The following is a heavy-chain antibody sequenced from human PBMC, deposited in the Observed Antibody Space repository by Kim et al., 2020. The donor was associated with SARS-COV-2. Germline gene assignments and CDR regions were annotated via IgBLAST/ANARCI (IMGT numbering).Heavy chain of an antibody. V-gene: IGHV4-39*01. CDR1: GGSISSSSYY. J-gene: IGHJ3*02. D-gene: IGHD2-2*01. CDR2: IYYSGST. CDR3: AGRIVVVPAASETTFAFDI. Sequence: SETLSLTCTVSGGSISSSSYYWGWIRQPPGKGLEWIGSIYYSGSTYYNPSLKSRVTISVDTSKNQLSLKLSSVTAADTAVYYCAGRIVVVPAASETTFAFDIWGQGTMVTVSS.